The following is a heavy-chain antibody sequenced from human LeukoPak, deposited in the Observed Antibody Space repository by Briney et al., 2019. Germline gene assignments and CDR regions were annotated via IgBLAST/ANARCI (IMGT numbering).Heavy chain of an antibody. Sequence: ASVKVSCKASGYTFTSYDINWVRQATGQGLEWMGWMNPNSGNTGYAQKFQGRVTMTRNTSISTAYMELSSLRSEDTAVYYCARVREAYGDLFEYWGQETLVTVSS. D-gene: IGHD4-17*01. CDR2: MNPNSGNT. V-gene: IGHV1-8*01. CDR3: ARVREAYGDLFEY. CDR1: GYTFTSYD. J-gene: IGHJ4*02.